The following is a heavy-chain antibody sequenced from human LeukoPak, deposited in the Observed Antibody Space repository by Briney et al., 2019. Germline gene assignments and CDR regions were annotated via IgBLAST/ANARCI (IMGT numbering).Heavy chain of an antibody. CDR1: GFTFSSYG. Sequence: GGSLRLSCAASGFTFSSYGMYWVRQAPGKGLEWVAFIRYDGSNKYYADSVKGRFTISRDNSKNTLYLQMNSLRAEDTAVYYCAKVGEIWFGELSQLYYYYYMDVWGKGTTVTVSS. CDR2: IRYDGSNK. V-gene: IGHV3-30*02. D-gene: IGHD3-10*01. CDR3: AKVGEIWFGELSQLYYYYYMDV. J-gene: IGHJ6*03.